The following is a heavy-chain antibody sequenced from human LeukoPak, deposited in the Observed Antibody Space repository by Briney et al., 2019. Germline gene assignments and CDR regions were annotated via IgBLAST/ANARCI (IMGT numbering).Heavy chain of an antibody. J-gene: IGHJ4*02. Sequence: GRSLRLSCAASGFTFSSYAMHWVRQAPGKGLEWVAVISYDGSNKYYADSVKGRFTISRDNSKNTLYLQMNSLRAEDTAVYYCASDRYGDGNVQALDYWGQGTLVTVSS. D-gene: IGHD4-17*01. CDR1: GFTFSSYA. CDR2: ISYDGSNK. V-gene: IGHV3-30*04. CDR3: ASDRYGDGNVQALDY.